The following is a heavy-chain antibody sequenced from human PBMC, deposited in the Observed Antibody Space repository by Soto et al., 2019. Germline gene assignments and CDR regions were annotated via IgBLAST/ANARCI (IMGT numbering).Heavy chain of an antibody. D-gene: IGHD6-25*01. CDR2: ISYSGST. J-gene: IGHJ4*02. Sequence: QVQLESSGPGLVKPSQTLSLTCTVSGGSISSVGYFWTWIRQHPAKGLEWIGHISYSGSTHFIPSLRSRLSMSVDTSKNQFSLNLTSVTVADTALYYCARLNSGWHQTFDSWGQGTLVTVSS. CDR3: ARLNSGWHQTFDS. V-gene: IGHV4-31*03. CDR1: GGSISSVGYF.